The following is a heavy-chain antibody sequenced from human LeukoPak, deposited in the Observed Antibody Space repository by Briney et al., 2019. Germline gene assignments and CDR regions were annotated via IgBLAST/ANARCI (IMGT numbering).Heavy chain of an antibody. J-gene: IGHJ3*02. Sequence: GGSLRLSCAASGFTFSSYSMNWVRQAPGKGLEWVSSISSSSSSYIYYADSVKGRFTISRDNAKNSLYLQMNGLRAEDTAVYYCARASSGYNAFDIWGQGTMVTVSS. CDR2: ISSSSSSYI. D-gene: IGHD3-22*01. CDR1: GFTFSSYS. CDR3: ARASSGYNAFDI. V-gene: IGHV3-21*01.